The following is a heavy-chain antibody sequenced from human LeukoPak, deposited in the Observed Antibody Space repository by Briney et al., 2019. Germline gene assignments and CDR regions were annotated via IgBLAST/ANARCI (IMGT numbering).Heavy chain of an antibody. CDR1: GYTFTSYY. D-gene: IGHD3-10*01. CDR3: ARPRDGSGSHYIPFDY. J-gene: IGHJ4*02. V-gene: IGHV1-46*01. CDR2: INPSGGST. Sequence: ASVKVSCKASGYTFTSYYMHWVRQAPGQGLEWMGIINPSGGSTSYAQKFQGRVTMTRGTSTSTVYMELSSLRSEDTAVYYCARPRDGSGSHYIPFDYWGQGTLVTVSS.